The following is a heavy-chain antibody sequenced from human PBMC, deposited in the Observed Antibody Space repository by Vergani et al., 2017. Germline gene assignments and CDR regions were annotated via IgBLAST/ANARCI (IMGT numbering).Heavy chain of an antibody. CDR1: GGTFSSYA. D-gene: IGHD5-18*01. V-gene: IGHV1-69*01. Sequence: QVQLVQSGAEVKKPGSSVKVSCKASGGTFSSYAISWVRQAPGQGLEWMGGIIPIFGTANYAQKFQGRVTITADESTSTAYMELSSLRSEDTAVYYCASHGGYGPTTLLGFDYWGQGTLVTVSS. J-gene: IGHJ4*02. CDR3: ASHGGYGPTTLLGFDY. CDR2: IIPIFGTA.